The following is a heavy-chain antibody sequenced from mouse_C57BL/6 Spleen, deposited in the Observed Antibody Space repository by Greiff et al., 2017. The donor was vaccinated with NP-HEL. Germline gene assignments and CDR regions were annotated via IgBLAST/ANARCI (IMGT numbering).Heavy chain of an antibody. D-gene: IGHD2-12*01. Sequence: PGQGLEWIGHINPSNGGTNYNEKFKSKATLTVDKSSSTAYMQLSSLTSEDSAVYYCAREDSPAWFAYWGQGTLVTVSA. CDR3: AREDSPAWFAY. J-gene: IGHJ3*01. CDR2: INPSNGGT. V-gene: IGHV1-53*01.